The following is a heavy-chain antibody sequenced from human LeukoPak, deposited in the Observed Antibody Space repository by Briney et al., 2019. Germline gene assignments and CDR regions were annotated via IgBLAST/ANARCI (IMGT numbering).Heavy chain of an antibody. Sequence: PGGSLRLSCAASGFTFSNNAMSWVRQAPGKGLEWVSGIGGGGTNTDYADSVKGRFTISRDNSKNTLTLQMSSLRADDTAVYFCAKDARGYHRPIDHWGQGILVTVSS. D-gene: IGHD3-22*01. CDR3: AKDARGYHRPIDH. J-gene: IGHJ4*02. CDR1: GFTFSNNA. V-gene: IGHV3-23*01. CDR2: IGGGGTNT.